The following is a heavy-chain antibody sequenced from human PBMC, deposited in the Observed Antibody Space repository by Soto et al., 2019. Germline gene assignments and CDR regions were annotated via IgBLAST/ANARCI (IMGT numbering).Heavy chain of an antibody. D-gene: IGHD6-19*01. CDR1: GYSFTSYW. CDR2: IYPGDSDT. J-gene: IGHJ4*02. CDR3: AKTYRSGWYVLHY. Sequence: GESLKISCKCSGYSFTSYWIGWVRQMPGKGLEWMGIIYPGDSDTRYSPSFQGQVTISADKSISTAYLQWSSLKASDTAMYYCAKTYRSGWYVLHYSGQGTLVPGSS. V-gene: IGHV5-51*01.